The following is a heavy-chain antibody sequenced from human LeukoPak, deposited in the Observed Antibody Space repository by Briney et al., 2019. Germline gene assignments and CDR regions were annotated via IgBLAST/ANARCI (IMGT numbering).Heavy chain of an antibody. V-gene: IGHV3-23*01. CDR1: GFTFSSYA. Sequence: GGSLRLSCAVSGFTFSSYAMSWVRQAPGKGLEWVSGISASGDKTFYADSVKGRFTLSRDNSKNTLYLQMNSLKVEDTAVYYCARDLGSAGYSSSSGWFDPWGQGTLVTVSS. J-gene: IGHJ5*02. D-gene: IGHD6-6*01. CDR2: ISASGDKT. CDR3: ARDLGSAGYSSSSGWFDP.